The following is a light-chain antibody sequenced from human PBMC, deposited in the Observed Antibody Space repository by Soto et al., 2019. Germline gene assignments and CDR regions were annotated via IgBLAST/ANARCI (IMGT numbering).Light chain of an antibody. V-gene: IGLV2-23*01. CDR3: CSYAGGTSVV. J-gene: IGLJ2*01. CDR1: SSDVGKYNL. Sequence: QSALTQPASVSGSPGQSITISCTGTSSDVGKYNLVSWYQQHPGKAPKLMIYEDVERPSGISNRFSDSKSGNTASLTISGLRTEDEADYYCCSYAGGTSVVFGGGTKLTVL. CDR2: EDV.